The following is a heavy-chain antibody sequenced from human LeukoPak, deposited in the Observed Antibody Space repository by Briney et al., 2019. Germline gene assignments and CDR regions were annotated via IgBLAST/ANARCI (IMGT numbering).Heavy chain of an antibody. J-gene: IGHJ4*02. CDR2: MWSESNL. V-gene: IGHV3-33*01. CDR1: GVSVYTFG. D-gene: IGHD6-6*01. CDR3: ATEYNAEEAFYH. Sequence: GGSLRLSCAASGVSVYTFGMHWVRQAPGKGLEWVAIMWSESNLFHADSVKGRFNIFRDISKNTLFLQMNSLGAEDTAIYYCATEYNAEEAFYHWGQGTLVTVSS.